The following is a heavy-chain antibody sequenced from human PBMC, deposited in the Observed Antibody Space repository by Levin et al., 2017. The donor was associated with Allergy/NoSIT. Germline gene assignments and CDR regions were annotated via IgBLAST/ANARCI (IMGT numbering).Heavy chain of an antibody. CDR1: GGSMSGYY. J-gene: IGHJ4*02. Sequence: PSETLSLTCDVSGGSMSGYYWSWIRQPPGKGLEWIAYIYATWATNYNPSLKSRVTTSMETSKNQFSLKLNSATDADTAVYYCARHLAGSGFDPLAYWGQGILVTVSS. CDR2: IYATWAT. CDR3: ARHLAGSGFDPLAY. D-gene: IGHD5-12*01. V-gene: IGHV4-4*09.